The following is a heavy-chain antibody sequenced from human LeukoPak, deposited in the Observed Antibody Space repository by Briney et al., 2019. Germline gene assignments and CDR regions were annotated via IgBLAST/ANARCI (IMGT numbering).Heavy chain of an antibody. D-gene: IGHD4-23*01. CDR2: IISDGSST. CDR3: ARGTVVPEDY. CDR1: GFTFSSYW. V-gene: IGHV3-74*01. J-gene: IGHJ4*02. Sequence: PGGSLRLSCAASGFTFSSYWMHWVRQAPGKGLVWVSRIISDGSSTSYADSVKGRFTISRDNAKNTLYLQMNSLRAEDTAVYYCARGTVVPEDYWGQGTLVTVSS.